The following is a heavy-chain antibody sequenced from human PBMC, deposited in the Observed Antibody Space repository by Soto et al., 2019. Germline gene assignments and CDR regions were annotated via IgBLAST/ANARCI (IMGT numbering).Heavy chain of an antibody. CDR2: ISGSGGYT. D-gene: IGHD2-8*01. V-gene: IGHV3-23*01. CDR3: AKGGTSYNWFDP. CDR1: GFTFSSYS. J-gene: IGHJ5*02. Sequence: GGSLRLSCAASGFTFSSYSMSWVRQAPGKGLEWVSTISGSGGYTYYADSVKGRFTISIDNSKNTLYLQMNSLRAEDTAVYYCAKGGTSYNWFDPWGQGTLVTVSS.